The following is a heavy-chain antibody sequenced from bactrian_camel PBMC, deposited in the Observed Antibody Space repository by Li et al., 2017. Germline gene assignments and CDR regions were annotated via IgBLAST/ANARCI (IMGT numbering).Heavy chain of an antibody. CDR1: EYIGC. D-gene: IGHD3*01. CDR3: AAVGWVIGRRGY. CDR2: FDSDGST. Sequence: HVQLVESGGGSVQAGESLRLSCVASEYIGCMGWFRQAPGKMREGVASFDSDGSTSYANSVHGRFIISKDAAKNTLYLQMNSLKAEDTAVYYCAAVGWVIGRRGYWGQGTQVTVS. V-gene: IGHV3S53*01. J-gene: IGHJ4*01.